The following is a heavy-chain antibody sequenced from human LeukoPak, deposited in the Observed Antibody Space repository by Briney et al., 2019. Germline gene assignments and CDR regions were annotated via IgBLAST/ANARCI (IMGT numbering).Heavy chain of an antibody. CDR3: ARESTTVTTHNWFDP. CDR2: IIPIFGTT. D-gene: IGHD4-17*01. CDR1: GGTFSSYA. V-gene: IGHV1-69*01. Sequence: ASVKVSCKASGGTFSSYAISWVRQAPGQGLEWMGGIIPIFGTTNYAQKFQGGVSITADESTSTAYMELSSLRSEDTAIYYCARESTTVTTHNWFDPWGQGTLVTVSS. J-gene: IGHJ5*02.